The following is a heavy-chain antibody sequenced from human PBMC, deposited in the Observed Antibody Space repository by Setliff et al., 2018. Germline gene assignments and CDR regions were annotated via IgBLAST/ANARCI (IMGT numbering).Heavy chain of an antibody. CDR3: ARRLPYFGMDV. J-gene: IGHJ6*02. CDR2: THRDGRAV. CDR1: GFTFRTYE. V-gene: IGHV3-48*03. Sequence: GGSLRLSCVVSGFTFRTYEMIWGRQAPGKGLEWVSKTHRDGRAVYSDSVKGRFTITRDLATNSLQLQMTSLSAEDTAVYYCARRLPYFGMDVWGQGTTVTVSS. D-gene: IGHD2-15*01.